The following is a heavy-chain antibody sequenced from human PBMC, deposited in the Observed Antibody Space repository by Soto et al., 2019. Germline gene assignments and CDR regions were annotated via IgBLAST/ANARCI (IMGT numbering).Heavy chain of an antibody. CDR2: IYYSGST. D-gene: IGHD6-25*01. J-gene: IGHJ5*02. Sequence: QVQLQESGPGLVKPSETLSLTCTVSGGSISSYYWSWIRQPPGKGLEWIGYIYYSGSTNYNPSLNSRVTVSVDASKTPCSRALSSVTAADTAVYYGARPHGGSSGWDNWFDPWGQGTLVTVSS. V-gene: IGHV4-59*01. CDR1: GGSISSYY. CDR3: ARPHGGSSGWDNWFDP.